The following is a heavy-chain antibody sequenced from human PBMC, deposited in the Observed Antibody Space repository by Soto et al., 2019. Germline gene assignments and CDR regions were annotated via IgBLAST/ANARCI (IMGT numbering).Heavy chain of an antibody. V-gene: IGHV4-39*01. J-gene: IGHJ4*02. CDR3: ASLNYDSSGDLGY. CDR2: IYYSGGT. CDR1: GCSSSSSSYY. Sequence: PLETLSLTCTFSGCSSSSSSYYWGWIRQPPGKGLEWIGSIYYSGGTYYNPSLKSRVTISVDTSKNQFSLKLSSVTAADTAVYYCASLNYDSSGDLGYWGQGTLVTVSS. D-gene: IGHD3-22*01.